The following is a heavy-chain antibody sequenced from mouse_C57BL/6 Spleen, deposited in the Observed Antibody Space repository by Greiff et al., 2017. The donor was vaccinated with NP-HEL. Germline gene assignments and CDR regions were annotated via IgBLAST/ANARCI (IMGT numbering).Heavy chain of an antibody. CDR1: GYTFTSYW. CDR3: ARDSSGYGGDWDCEG. Sequence: VQLQQPGTELVKPGASVKLSCKASGYTFTSYWMHWVKQRPGQGLEWIGNINPSNGGTNYNEKFKSKATLTVDKSSSTAYMQLSSLTSEDSAVYYCARDSSGYGGDWDCEGWGTGTTVTVAS. J-gene: IGHJ1*03. CDR2: INPSNGGT. D-gene: IGHD3-2*02. V-gene: IGHV1-53*01.